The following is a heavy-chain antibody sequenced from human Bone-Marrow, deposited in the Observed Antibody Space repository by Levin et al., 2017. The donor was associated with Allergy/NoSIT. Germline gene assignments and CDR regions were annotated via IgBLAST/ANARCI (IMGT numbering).Heavy chain of an antibody. J-gene: IGHJ3*02. V-gene: IGHV1-24*01. CDR2: FDPEDGET. Sequence: ASVKVSCKVSGYTLTELSMHWVRQAPGKGLEWMGCFDPEDGETIYAQKFQGRVTMTEDTSTDTAYMELSSLRSEDTAVYYCATDFYGDYAGDAFDIWGQGTMVTVSS. CDR3: ATDFYGDYAGDAFDI. CDR1: GYTLTELS. D-gene: IGHD4-17*01.